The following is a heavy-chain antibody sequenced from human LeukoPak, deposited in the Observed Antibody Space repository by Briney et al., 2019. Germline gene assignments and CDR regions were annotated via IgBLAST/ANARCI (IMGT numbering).Heavy chain of an antibody. Sequence: SGTLSLTCAVSGGSISSSNWWSWVRQPPGKWLEWIGEIYHSGSTNYNPSLKSRVTILGDKSKNQFSLKLSSVTAADTAVYYCAGAPGPRDYDIFPRWFDPWGQGTLVTVSS. CDR2: IYHSGST. V-gene: IGHV4-4*02. CDR3: AGAPGPRDYDIFPRWFDP. CDR1: GGSISSSNW. D-gene: IGHD3-9*01. J-gene: IGHJ5*02.